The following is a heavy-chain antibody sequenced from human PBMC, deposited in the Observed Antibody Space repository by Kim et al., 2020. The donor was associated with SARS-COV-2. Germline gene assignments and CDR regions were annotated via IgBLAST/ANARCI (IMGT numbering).Heavy chain of an antibody. D-gene: IGHD2-15*01. CDR2: IYYSGST. J-gene: IGHJ4*02. CDR1: GGSVSSGSYY. Sequence: SETLSLTCAVSGGSVSSGSYYWSWIRQPPGKGLEWIGYIYYSGSTNYNPYLKSRVTISVDTSQNQFSLNLSSVTAADTAVYSCARGRGDSVVVVAATPPSIDYWGQGTLVTVSS. CDR3: ARGRGDSVVVVAATPPSIDY. V-gene: IGHV4-61*01.